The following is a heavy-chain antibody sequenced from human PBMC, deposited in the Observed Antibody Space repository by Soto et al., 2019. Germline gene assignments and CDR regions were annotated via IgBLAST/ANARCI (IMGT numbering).Heavy chain of an antibody. D-gene: IGHD6-19*01. V-gene: IGHV3-30*18. CDR3: AKEKGGIAVAASSFDY. J-gene: IGHJ4*02. CDR1: GFTFSSYG. Sequence: GGSLRLSCAASGFTFSSYGMHWVRQAPGKGLEWVAVISYDGSNKYYADSVKGRFTISRDNSKNTLYLQMNSLRAEDTAVYYCAKEKGGIAVAASSFDYWGQGTLVTVSS. CDR2: ISYDGSNK.